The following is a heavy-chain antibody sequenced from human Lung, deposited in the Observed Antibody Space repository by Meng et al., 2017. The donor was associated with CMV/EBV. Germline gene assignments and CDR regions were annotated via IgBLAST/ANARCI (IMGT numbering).Heavy chain of an antibody. V-gene: IGHV4-34*01. Sequence: SETLSLTCAVYGGSFSGYYWSWIRQPPGKGLEWIGEINHSGSTNYNPSLKSRVTISVDTSKNQFSLKLSSVTAADTAVYYCARGTFPLIVVVPAAKGAFDYWXQGTLVXVSS. CDR3: ARGTFPLIVVVPAAKGAFDY. J-gene: IGHJ4*02. D-gene: IGHD2-2*01. CDR1: GGSFSGYY. CDR2: INHSGST.